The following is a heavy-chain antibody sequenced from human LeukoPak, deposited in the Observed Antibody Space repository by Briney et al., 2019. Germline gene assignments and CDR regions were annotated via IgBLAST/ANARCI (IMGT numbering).Heavy chain of an antibody. CDR1: GGSFSGYY. J-gene: IGHJ4*02. Sequence: PSETLSLTCAVYGGSFSGYYWGWIRQPPGKGLEWIGSIYHSGSTYYNPSLKSRVTISVDTSKNQFSLKLSSVTAADTAVYYCARAGGYCGRISCPYYFDYWGQGSLVAVSS. V-gene: IGHV4-34*01. D-gene: IGHD2-15*01. CDR2: IYHSGST. CDR3: ARAGGYCGRISCPYYFDY.